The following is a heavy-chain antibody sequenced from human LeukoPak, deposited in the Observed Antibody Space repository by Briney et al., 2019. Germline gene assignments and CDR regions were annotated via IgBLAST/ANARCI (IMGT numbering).Heavy chain of an antibody. CDR3: ARDQSHCTNGVCYTSGFDY. D-gene: IGHD2-8*01. CDR2: ISSSSSYI. CDR1: GFTFSSYS. J-gene: IGHJ4*02. Sequence: GGSLRLSCAASGFTFSSYSMNWVRQAPGKGLEWVSSISSSSSYIYYADSVKGRFTISRDNAKNSLYLQMNSLRAEDTAVYYCARDQSHCTNGVCYTSGFDYWGQGTLVTVSS. V-gene: IGHV3-21*01.